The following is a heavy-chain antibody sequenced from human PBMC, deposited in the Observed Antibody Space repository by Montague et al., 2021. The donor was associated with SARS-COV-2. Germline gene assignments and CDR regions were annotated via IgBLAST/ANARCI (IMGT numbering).Heavy chain of an antibody. Sequence: SETLSPTCAVYGGSFSGYYWTWIRQSPGKGLEWIGEINHSGSTNYSPSLESRVAISVDTSKNQFSLKLNSVTAADTAIYYCARATVDINMILVVITSVNHYFDFWGQGTLVTVSP. J-gene: IGHJ4*02. CDR3: ARATVDINMILVVITSVNHYFDF. D-gene: IGHD3-22*01. CDR2: INHSGST. V-gene: IGHV4-34*01. CDR1: GGSFSGYY.